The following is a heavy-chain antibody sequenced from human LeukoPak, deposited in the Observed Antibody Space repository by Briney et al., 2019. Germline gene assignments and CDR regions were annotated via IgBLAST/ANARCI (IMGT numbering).Heavy chain of an antibody. V-gene: IGHV3-21*01. CDR1: GFTFSSYS. CDR2: ISSSSSFI. Sequence: GGSLRLSRVASGFTFSSYSMNWVRQAPGKGLEWVSSISSSSSFIYYADSVKGRFTISRDNAKNSLYLQMNSLRAEDTAVYYCARDGGGMVGALYYFDSWGQGTLVTVSS. D-gene: IGHD1-26*01. J-gene: IGHJ4*02. CDR3: ARDGGGMVGALYYFDS.